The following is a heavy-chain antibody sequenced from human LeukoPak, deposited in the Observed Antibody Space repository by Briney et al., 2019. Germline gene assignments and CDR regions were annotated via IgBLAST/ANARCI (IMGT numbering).Heavy chain of an antibody. CDR2: ISHDGSNK. CDR1: GFTFSNYD. V-gene: IGHV3-30*03. J-gene: IGHJ6*02. D-gene: IGHD2-2*01. CDR3: ARQDNAMDV. Sequence: GGSLRLSCAASGFTFSNYDIHWVRPAPGKGLEWVAIISHDGSNKYYGDSLKGRFTISRDNSKNTLYLQMNSLRGEDTAVYYCARQDNAMDVWGQGTTVTVSS.